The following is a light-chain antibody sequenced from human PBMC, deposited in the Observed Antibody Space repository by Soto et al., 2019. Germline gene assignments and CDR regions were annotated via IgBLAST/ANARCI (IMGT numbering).Light chain of an antibody. Sequence: QSVLTQSPSASGTPGQRVTISCSGSSSNIGSNTVNWYQQLPGTAPKLLIYSSNQWPSGVPDRFSGSKSGTSAFLAISGLQSEDEADYYCAAWDDNLNGPVFGGGTKVTVL. CDR2: SSN. V-gene: IGLV1-44*01. J-gene: IGLJ3*02. CDR1: SSNIGSNT. CDR3: AAWDDNLNGPV.